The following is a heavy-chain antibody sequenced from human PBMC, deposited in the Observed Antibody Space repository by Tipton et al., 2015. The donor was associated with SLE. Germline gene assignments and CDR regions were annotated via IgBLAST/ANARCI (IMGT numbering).Heavy chain of an antibody. J-gene: IGHJ6*03. CDR3: ARETEDTGWIHSRDYIYYYYYVDV. D-gene: IGHD6-19*01. Sequence: LRLSCSVYGDSLSGQYWSWIRQPPGKGLEWIGEVFRGGSTNYSPSLESRVTITVDMSKNQFSLRLISVTAADTAVYYCARETEDTGWIHSRDYIYYYYYVDVWGQGTTVTVSS. CDR1: GDSLSGQY. V-gene: IGHV4-34*12. CDR2: VFRGGST.